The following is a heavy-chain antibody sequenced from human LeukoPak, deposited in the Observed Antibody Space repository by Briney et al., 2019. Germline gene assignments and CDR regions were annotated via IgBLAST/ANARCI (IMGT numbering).Heavy chain of an antibody. CDR2: INHSGST. J-gene: IGHJ4*02. D-gene: IGHD3-22*01. CDR1: GGSFSGYY. Sequence: PSETLSLTCAVYGGSFSGYYWSWIRQPPGKGLEWIGEINHSGSTNYNPSLKSRVTISVDTSKNQFSLKLSSVTAADTAVYYCARVGYYDSSGYYYEDAYYFDYWGQGTLVTVSS. V-gene: IGHV4-34*01. CDR3: ARVGYYDSSGYYYEDAYYFDY.